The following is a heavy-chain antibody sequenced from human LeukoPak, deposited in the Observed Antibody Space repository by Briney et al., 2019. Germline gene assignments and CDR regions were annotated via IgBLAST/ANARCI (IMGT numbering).Heavy chain of an antibody. Sequence: GGSRRLSCAASGFTFSSYAMHWVRQAPGKGLEWVAVISYDGSNKYYADSVKGRFTISRDNSKNTLYLQMNSLRAEDTAVYYCAREDHYDSSGYYHTPIDYWGQGTLVTVSS. J-gene: IGHJ4*02. CDR3: AREDHYDSSGYYHTPIDY. D-gene: IGHD3-22*01. CDR2: ISYDGSNK. V-gene: IGHV3-30-3*01. CDR1: GFTFSSYA.